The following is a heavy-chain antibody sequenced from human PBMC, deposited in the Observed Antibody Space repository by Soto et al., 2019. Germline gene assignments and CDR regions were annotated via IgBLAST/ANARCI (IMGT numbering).Heavy chain of an antibody. CDR3: ARRAFYDISGPDY. V-gene: IGHV5-51*01. D-gene: IGHD3-22*01. J-gene: IGHJ4*02. CDR1: EYSFTTYG. Sequence: PGESLKISCKGSEYSFTTYGIAWVRQMPGKGLEWMGIIYPRDSDTRYSPSFQGQVTISADKSISTAYLQWTSLKASDTAMYYCARRAFYDISGPDYWGQGTLVTVSS. CDR2: IYPRDSDT.